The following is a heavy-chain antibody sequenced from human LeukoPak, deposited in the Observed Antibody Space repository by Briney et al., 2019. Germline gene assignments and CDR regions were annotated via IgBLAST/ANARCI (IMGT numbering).Heavy chain of an antibody. D-gene: IGHD5-12*01. Sequence: RGSLRLSCAASGFSFRDFWMSWVRQSPGKGLEWVASIDQGGSLNYYVDSVKGRFTISRDDAMISLYVRMDRLRDEDTAVYYCARFGYSGWNLEYWGQGTLVTVSS. CDR3: ARFGYSGWNLEY. J-gene: IGHJ4*02. CDR2: IDQGGSLN. V-gene: IGHV3-7*01. CDR1: GFSFRDFW.